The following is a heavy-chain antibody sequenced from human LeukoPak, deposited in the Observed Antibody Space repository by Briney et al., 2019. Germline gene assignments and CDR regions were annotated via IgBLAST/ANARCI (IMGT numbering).Heavy chain of an antibody. D-gene: IGHD3-10*01. J-gene: IGHJ3*02. CDR3: ARAPGVQARDI. Sequence: GGSLRLSCAASGFTFSSYSMNWVRQAPGKGLEWVSSISSSSSYIYYADSVKGRFTISRDNAKNSLYLQMNSLRAEDTAVYYCARAPGVQARDIWGQGTMVTVSS. CDR2: ISSSSSYI. CDR1: GFTFSSYS. V-gene: IGHV3-21*01.